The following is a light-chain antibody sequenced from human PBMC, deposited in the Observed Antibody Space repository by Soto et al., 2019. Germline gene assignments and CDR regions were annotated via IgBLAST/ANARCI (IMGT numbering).Light chain of an antibody. J-gene: IGKJ3*01. CDR1: QSVSSDY. V-gene: IGKV3-20*01. CDR2: GAS. CDR3: QHYDNSPPSVT. Sequence: EIVLTQSPGTLSLSPGERANLSCRASQSVSSDYLVWYQQKPGQAPRLLIYGASRRATGIPDRFSGSGSGTDFILTISRLEPEDFAVYYCQHYDNSPPSVTFGPGTKVDIK.